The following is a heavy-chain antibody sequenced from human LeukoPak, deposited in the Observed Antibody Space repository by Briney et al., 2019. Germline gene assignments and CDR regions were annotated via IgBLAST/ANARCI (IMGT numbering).Heavy chain of an antibody. CDR1: GGSISSYY. V-gene: IGHV4-59*01. J-gene: IGHJ6*02. CDR2: IFHNGNT. CDR3: ASRAMDV. Sequence: SETLSLTCTVSGGSISSYYWSWIRQSPGKGLEWIGYIFHNGNTNYNPSLKNRVTMSVDTSKNQFSLNLNSMTAADTAVYYCASRAMDVWGQGTTVTVSS.